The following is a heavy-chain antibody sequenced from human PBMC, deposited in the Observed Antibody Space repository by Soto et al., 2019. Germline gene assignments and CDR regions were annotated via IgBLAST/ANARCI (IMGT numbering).Heavy chain of an antibody. D-gene: IGHD6-19*01. Sequence: QITLKESGPTLVKPTQTLTLTCSFSGFSLSTTRVGVGWIRQPPGEALAWLALIYWDDDKRYSPSLKTRLTITKDSPKNRVVLTMSDMEPVDTATYSCAHIVVDGLGYYFDYWGQGTLVTVSS. CDR3: AHIVVDGLGYYFDY. CDR2: IYWDDDK. CDR1: GFSLSTTRVG. J-gene: IGHJ4*02. V-gene: IGHV2-5*02.